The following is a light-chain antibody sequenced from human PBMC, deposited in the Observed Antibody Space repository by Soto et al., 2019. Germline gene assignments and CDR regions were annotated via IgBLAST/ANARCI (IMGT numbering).Light chain of an antibody. J-gene: IGLJ1*01. CDR2: SSS. Sequence: QSVLTQPPSASGTPGQRVTISCSGSDPNIGVNAVNWYQLLPGTAPKLLIYSSSQRPSGVPDRFSGSKSGTSASLAISGLQSEDEADYYCAAWDDSLNVYVFGTGTKVTVL. CDR3: AAWDDSLNVYV. V-gene: IGLV1-44*01. CDR1: DPNIGVNA.